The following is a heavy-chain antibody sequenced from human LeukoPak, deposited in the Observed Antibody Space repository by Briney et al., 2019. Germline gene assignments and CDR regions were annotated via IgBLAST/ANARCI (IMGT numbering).Heavy chain of an antibody. CDR3: ARDHYYGSGTSYYYFDY. V-gene: IGHV3-66*01. J-gene: IGHJ4*02. CDR1: GFTVSSNY. CDR2: IYSGGST. Sequence: GGSLRLSCAASGFTVSSNYMSWVRQAPGKGLEWVSVIYSGGSTYYADSVKGRFTISRDNSKNTLYLQMNSLRAEDTAVYYCARDHYYGSGTSYYYFDYWGQGTLVTVSS. D-gene: IGHD3-10*01.